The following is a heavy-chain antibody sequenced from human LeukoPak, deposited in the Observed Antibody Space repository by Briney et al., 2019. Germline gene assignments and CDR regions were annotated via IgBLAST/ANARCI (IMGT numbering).Heavy chain of an antibody. V-gene: IGHV3-74*01. CDR1: GFMFSSYW. Sequence: GGSLRLSCVASGFMFSSYWMNWVRQAPGKGLVWASRISSDGSSTSYADSVKGRFTISRDNAKNTLFLQMNSLRAEDTAVYYCARGPGAFDIWGQGTMVTVSS. J-gene: IGHJ3*02. CDR3: ARGPGAFDI. CDR2: ISSDGSST. D-gene: IGHD2-2*01.